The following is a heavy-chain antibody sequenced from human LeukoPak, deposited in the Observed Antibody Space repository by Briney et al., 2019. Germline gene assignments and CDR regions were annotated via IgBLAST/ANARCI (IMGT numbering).Heavy chain of an antibody. Sequence: GGSLRLSCAASGFTVSSNYMSWVRQAPGKGLEWGSVIYSGGSTYYADSVKGRFTISRDNSKNTLYLQMNSVRAEDTAVYYCASTPGYYYDSSGYLGYFDYWGQGTLVTVSS. CDR2: IYSGGST. D-gene: IGHD3-22*01. CDR3: ASTPGYYYDSSGYLGYFDY. J-gene: IGHJ4*02. CDR1: GFTVSSNY. V-gene: IGHV3-66*01.